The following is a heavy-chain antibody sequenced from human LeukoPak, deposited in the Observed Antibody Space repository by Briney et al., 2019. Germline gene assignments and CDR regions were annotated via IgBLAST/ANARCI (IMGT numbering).Heavy chain of an antibody. V-gene: IGHV6-1*01. CDR3: ARSPSIAVGAMIPEYYFDY. Sequence: PSQTLSLTCAISGDSVSSNSAAWNWIRQSPSRGLEWLGRTYYRSKWYNDYAVSVKSRITINPDTSKDQFSLQLNSVTPGDTAVYYCARSPSIAVGAMIPEYYFDYWGQGTLVTVSS. CDR2: TYYRSKWYN. CDR1: GDSVSSNSAA. J-gene: IGHJ4*02. D-gene: IGHD1-26*01.